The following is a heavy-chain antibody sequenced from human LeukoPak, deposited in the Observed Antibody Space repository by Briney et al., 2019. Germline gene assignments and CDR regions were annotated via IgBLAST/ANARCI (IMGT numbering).Heavy chain of an antibody. D-gene: IGHD3-9*01. V-gene: IGHV3-48*04. CDR3: VSEESSGFIFYFDY. Sequence: GGSLRLSCSASGIDFSHYSMNWVRQAPGKGLEWISYISSSGSTIYYADSVKGRFTIFRDNAKNSLYLQMNSLRAEDTAVYYCVSEESSGFIFYFDYWGEGTLVAVSS. CDR1: GIDFSHYS. CDR2: ISSSGSTI. J-gene: IGHJ4*02.